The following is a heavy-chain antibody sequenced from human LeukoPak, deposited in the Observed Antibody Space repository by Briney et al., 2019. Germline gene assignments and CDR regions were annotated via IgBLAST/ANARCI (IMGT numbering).Heavy chain of an antibody. V-gene: IGHV3-64*01. CDR2: IRGNGGNP. Sequence: GGSLRLSCAASGFTFSNFAMHWVRQAPGKGLEFVSGIRGNGGNPYYAKSVKGRFTISRDNSKNTLYLQMNSLRAEDTAVYYCAKGKLKMWFGESRDAFDIWGQGTMVTVSS. CDR3: AKGKLKMWFGESRDAFDI. CDR1: GFTFSNFA. D-gene: IGHD3-10*01. J-gene: IGHJ3*02.